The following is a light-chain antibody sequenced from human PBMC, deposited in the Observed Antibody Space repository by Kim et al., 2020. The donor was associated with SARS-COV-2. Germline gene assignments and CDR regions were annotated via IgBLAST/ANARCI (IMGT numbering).Light chain of an antibody. CDR2: AAA. Sequence: DIQLTQSPSFLSASVGDRVTITCRASQGISSDLAWYQQKPGKAPKLLIYAAATLRSGVPSRFSGSGSGTEFTLTSSSLQPEDFATDDGQQPMRTFGQGTKLEI. CDR3: QQPMRT. CDR1: QGISSD. J-gene: IGKJ2*02. V-gene: IGKV1-9*01.